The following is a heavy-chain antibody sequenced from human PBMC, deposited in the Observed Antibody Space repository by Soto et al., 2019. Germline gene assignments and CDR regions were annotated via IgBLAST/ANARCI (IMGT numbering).Heavy chain of an antibody. CDR3: ARDVTSHGPRGYSSAWYGWFDP. J-gene: IGHJ5*02. CDR1: GFTFSSHV. D-gene: IGHD6-19*01. V-gene: IGHV3-23*01. CDR2: ASARNTNT. Sequence: EVQLLESGGGLVQPGGSLRLSCAASGFTFSSHVMSWVRQAPGKGLEWVSAASARNTNTYYADSVRGRSTISSDNSKSTVYLQLDSLRVEDTAGYHCARDVTSHGPRGYSSAWYGWFDPWGQGTLVVVSS.